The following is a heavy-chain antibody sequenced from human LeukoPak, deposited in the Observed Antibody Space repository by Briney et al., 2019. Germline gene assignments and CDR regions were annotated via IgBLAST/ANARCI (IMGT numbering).Heavy chain of an antibody. CDR3: ARDLNDFWSYMPSDV. CDR2: ISYDGSNK. V-gene: IGHV3-30*01. D-gene: IGHD3-3*01. J-gene: IGHJ6*04. CDR1: GFTFSSYA. Sequence: GGSLRLSCAASGFTFSSYAMHWVRQAPGKGLEWVAVISYDGSNKYYADSVKGRFTISRDNSKNTLYLQMNSLRAEDTAVYYCARDLNDFWSYMPSDVWGKGTTVTVSS.